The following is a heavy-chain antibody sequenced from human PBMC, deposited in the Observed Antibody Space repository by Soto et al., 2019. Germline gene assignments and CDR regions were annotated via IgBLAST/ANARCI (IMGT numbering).Heavy chain of an antibody. CDR1: GGSISSYY. Sequence: QVQLQESGPGLVKPSETLSLTCTVSGGSISSYYWSWIRQPPGKGLEWIGYIYYSGSTNYNPSLKRRVTRSVDTSKNQFSLKLSSVTAADTAVYYCARHEPRYFGANWFDPWGQGTLVTVSS. J-gene: IGHJ5*02. CDR3: ARHEPRYFGANWFDP. D-gene: IGHD3-9*01. V-gene: IGHV4-59*08. CDR2: IYYSGST.